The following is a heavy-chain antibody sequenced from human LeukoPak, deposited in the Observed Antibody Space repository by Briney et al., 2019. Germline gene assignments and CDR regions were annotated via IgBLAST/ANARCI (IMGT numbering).Heavy chain of an antibody. V-gene: IGHV1-69*01. Sequence: SVKVSCKASGGTFSSYAISWVRRAPGQGLEWMGGIIPIFGTANYAQKFQGRVTITADESTSTAYMELSSLRSEDTAVYYCARSAGTGYNWFDPWGQGTLVTVSS. J-gene: IGHJ5*02. CDR2: IIPIFGTA. D-gene: IGHD6-13*01. CDR1: GGTFSSYA. CDR3: ARSAGTGYNWFDP.